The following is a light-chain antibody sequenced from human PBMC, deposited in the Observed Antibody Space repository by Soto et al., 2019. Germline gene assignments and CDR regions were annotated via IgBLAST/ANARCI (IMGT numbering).Light chain of an antibody. CDR3: QQRINWPST. CDR1: QSVSSY. J-gene: IGKJ3*01. V-gene: IGKV3-11*01. Sequence: EIVLTQSPATLSLSPGERATLSCRARQSVSSYLAWYHQKPGQAPRLLISDASNKATGIPARLSGSGSGTDFTLTICSLEPEDFTGDYCQQRINWPSTFGPGTKVDI. CDR2: DAS.